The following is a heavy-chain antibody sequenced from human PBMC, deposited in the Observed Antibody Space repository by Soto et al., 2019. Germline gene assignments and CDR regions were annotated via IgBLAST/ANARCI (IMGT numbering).Heavy chain of an antibody. CDR2: INPNIGGT. CDR3: ARDSKRSVAADQNWFDP. D-gene: IGHD2-15*01. J-gene: IGHJ5*02. V-gene: IGHV1-2*02. CDR1: GYTFTDHY. Sequence: ASVKVSCKASGYTFTDHYIHWVRQAPGQGLEWMGWINPNIGGTTYALKFQGRVTMTRDTSITTAYMELSRLRSDDTAVYYCARDSKRSVAADQNWFDPWGQGTLVTVSS.